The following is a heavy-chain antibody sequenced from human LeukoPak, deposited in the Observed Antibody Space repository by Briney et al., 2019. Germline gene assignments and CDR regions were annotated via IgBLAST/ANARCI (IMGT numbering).Heavy chain of an antibody. CDR2: ISGDGENT. J-gene: IGHJ4*02. V-gene: IGHV3-23*01. CDR1: GFTFSSYP. Sequence: PGGSLRLSCTASGFTFSSYPMYWVRQAPGKGLEWVSAISGDGENTYYAESMKGRLTLSRDNSKDTLYLQMNSLRAEDTAVYYCASSRVYGSHDYWGQGTLVTVSS. D-gene: IGHD3-10*01. CDR3: ASSRVYGSHDY.